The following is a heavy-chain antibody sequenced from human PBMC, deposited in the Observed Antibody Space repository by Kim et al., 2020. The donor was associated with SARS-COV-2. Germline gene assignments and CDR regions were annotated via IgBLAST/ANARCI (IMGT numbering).Heavy chain of an antibody. CDR3: AREGYYGSGSLDY. Sequence: YNPSLKSRVTMSVDTSKNQFSLKLSSVTAADTAVYYCAREGYYGSGSLDYWGQGTLVTVSS. V-gene: IGHV4-4*07. J-gene: IGHJ4*02. D-gene: IGHD3-10*01.